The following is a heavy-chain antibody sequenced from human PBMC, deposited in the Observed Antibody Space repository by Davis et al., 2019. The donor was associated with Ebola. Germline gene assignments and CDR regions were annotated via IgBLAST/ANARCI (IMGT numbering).Heavy chain of an antibody. J-gene: IGHJ6*02. CDR2: IIPIFGTA. Sequence: AASVKVSCKASGYTFTSYGISWVRQAPGQGLEWMGGIIPIFGTANYAQKFQGRVTITADESTSTAYMELSSLRSEDTAVYYCARGYYDSSGYYHPNYYYYGMDVWGQGTTVTVSS. CDR1: GYTFTSYG. V-gene: IGHV1-69*13. CDR3: ARGYYDSSGYYHPNYYYYGMDV. D-gene: IGHD3-22*01.